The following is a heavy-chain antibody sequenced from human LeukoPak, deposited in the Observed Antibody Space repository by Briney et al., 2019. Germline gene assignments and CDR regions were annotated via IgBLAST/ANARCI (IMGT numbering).Heavy chain of an antibody. Sequence: GGSLRLSCAASGFTFSNAWMSWVRQAPGKGLEWVGRIKSKTDGGTTDYAAPVKGRFTISRDDSKNTLYLQMNSLKTEDTAVYYCTTDHVRMVRGALSFRGYWGQGTLVTVSS. J-gene: IGHJ4*02. CDR2: IKSKTDGGTT. CDR1: GFTFSNAW. V-gene: IGHV3-15*01. CDR3: TTDHVRMVRGALSFRGY. D-gene: IGHD3-10*01.